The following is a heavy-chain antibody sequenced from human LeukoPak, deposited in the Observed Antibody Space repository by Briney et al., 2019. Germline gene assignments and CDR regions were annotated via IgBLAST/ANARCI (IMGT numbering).Heavy chain of an antibody. J-gene: IGHJ4*02. V-gene: IGHV3-30*02. CDR1: GFTFSSYG. Sequence: GGSLRLSCAASGFTFSSYGMHWVRQAPGKGLEWVAFIRYDGSNKYYADSVKGRFTISRDNSKNTLYLQMNSLRAEDTAVYYCAKDAPFYYGSGVYYFDYWGQGTLVTVSS. CDR3: AKDAPFYYGSGVYYFDY. D-gene: IGHD3-10*01. CDR2: IRYDGSNK.